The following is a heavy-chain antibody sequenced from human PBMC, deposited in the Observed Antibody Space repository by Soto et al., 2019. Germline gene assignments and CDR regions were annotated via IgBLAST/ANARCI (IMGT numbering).Heavy chain of an antibody. J-gene: IGHJ5*02. CDR3: ARDGSGEAWFDP. Sequence: SETLSLTCTVSGGSISSGDYYWSWIRQPPGKGLEWIGYIYYSGSTYYNPSLKSRVTISVDTSKNPFSLKLSSVTAADTAVYYCARDGSGEAWFDPWGQGTLVTVSS. CDR2: IYYSGST. V-gene: IGHV4-30-4*01. D-gene: IGHD3-10*01. CDR1: GGSISSGDYY.